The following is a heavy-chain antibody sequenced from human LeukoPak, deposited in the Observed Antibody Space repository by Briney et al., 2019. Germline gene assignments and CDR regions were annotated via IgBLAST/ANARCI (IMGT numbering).Heavy chain of an antibody. CDR2: ISAYNGNT. Sequence: GASVKVSCKASGGTFSSYAISWVRQAPGQGLEWMGWISAYNGNTNYAQKLQGRVAMTTDTSTSTAYMELRSLRSDDTAVYYCARSRCSSTSCLGYMDVWGKGTTVTVSS. D-gene: IGHD2-2*01. J-gene: IGHJ6*03. CDR3: ARSRCSSTSCLGYMDV. CDR1: GGTFSSYA. V-gene: IGHV1-18*01.